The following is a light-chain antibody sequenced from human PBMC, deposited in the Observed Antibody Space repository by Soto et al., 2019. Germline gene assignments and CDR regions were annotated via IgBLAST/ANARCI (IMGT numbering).Light chain of an antibody. Sequence: LVTQSPSSQFASVGDRVTITCQATQDINIYLNWYQQKPGKAPNLLIYDASNLEIGVPSRFSGSGSGTHFTFTISSLQTEDIGTYYCQLYDILLIPFGRVTRLDIK. CDR2: DAS. CDR1: QDINIY. CDR3: QLYDILLIP. J-gene: IGKJ5*01. V-gene: IGKV1-33*01.